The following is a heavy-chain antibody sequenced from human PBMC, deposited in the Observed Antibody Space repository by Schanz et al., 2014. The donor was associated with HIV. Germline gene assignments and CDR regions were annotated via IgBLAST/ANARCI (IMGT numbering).Heavy chain of an antibody. CDR3: AKVATWDYYGMDV. J-gene: IGHJ6*02. Sequence: QVQLVESGGGVVQPGRSLRLSCAASGFTFRSYAMHWVRQAPGKGLEWVAVISYDGSNKYYADSVKGRSTISRDNSKNTLYLQMNSLRAEDTAVYYCAKVATWDYYGMDVWGQGTTVTVSS. V-gene: IGHV3-30-3*01. CDR1: GFTFRSYA. CDR2: ISYDGSNK.